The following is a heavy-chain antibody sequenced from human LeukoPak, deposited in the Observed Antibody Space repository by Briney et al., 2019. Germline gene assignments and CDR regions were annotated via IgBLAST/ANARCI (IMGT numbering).Heavy chain of an antibody. CDR2: MNPNSGNT. D-gene: IGHD6-13*01. V-gene: IGHV1-8*01. J-gene: IGHJ4*02. CDR1: GYTFTSYD. Sequence: ASVKVSCKASGYTFTSYDINWVRQATGQGLEWMGWMNPNSGNTGYAQKFQGRVTMTRNTSISTAYMELSSLRSEDTAVYYCARDPNIAAAQGDYWGQGTLVTVSS. CDR3: ARDPNIAAAQGDY.